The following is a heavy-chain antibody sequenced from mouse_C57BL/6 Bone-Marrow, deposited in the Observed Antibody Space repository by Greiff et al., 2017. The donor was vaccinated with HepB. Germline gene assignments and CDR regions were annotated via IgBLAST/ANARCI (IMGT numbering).Heavy chain of an antibody. J-gene: IGHJ3*01. CDR2: IYPGSGST. Sequence: VQLQQPGAELVKPGASVKMSCKASGYTFTSYWITWVKQRPGQGLEWIGDIYPGSGSTNYNEKFKSKATLTVDTSSSTAYMQLSSLTSEDSAVYYCASKGGYYDSFAYWGQGTLVTVSA. CDR1: GYTFTSYW. CDR3: ASKGGYYDSFAY. V-gene: IGHV1-55*01. D-gene: IGHD1-1*01.